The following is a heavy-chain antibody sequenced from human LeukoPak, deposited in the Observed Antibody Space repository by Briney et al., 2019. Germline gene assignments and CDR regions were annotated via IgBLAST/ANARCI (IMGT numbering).Heavy chain of an antibody. CDR2: INPNSGGT. CDR1: GYTFTGYY. D-gene: IGHD6-19*01. V-gene: IGHV1-2*02. J-gene: IGHJ6*03. Sequence: ASVMVSCRASGYTFTGYYIHWVRQAPGQGLEWMGWINPNSGGTNYAQKFQGRVTMTRDTSISTAYMELSRLRSDDTAVYYCARDGVAVAGTNYYYYMDVWGKRTTVTVSS. CDR3: ARDGVAVAGTNYYYYMDV.